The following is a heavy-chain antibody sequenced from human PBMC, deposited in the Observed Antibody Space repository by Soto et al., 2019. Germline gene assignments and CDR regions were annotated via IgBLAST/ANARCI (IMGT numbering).Heavy chain of an antibody. CDR3: ARVPDR. CDR2: IYHSGST. V-gene: IGHV4-30-2*01. CDR1: GGSISSGGYS. Sequence: SETLSLTCAVSGGSISSGGYSWSWIRQPPGKSLEWIGYIYHSGSTYYNPSLKIRVTISADRSKNQFSLKLSSVTAADTAVYYCARVPDRWGQGTLVTVSS. J-gene: IGHJ5*02. D-gene: IGHD2-2*01.